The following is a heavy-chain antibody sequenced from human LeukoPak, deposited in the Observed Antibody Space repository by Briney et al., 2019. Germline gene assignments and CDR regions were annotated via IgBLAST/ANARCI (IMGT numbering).Heavy chain of an antibody. CDR1: GGSISSYY. D-gene: IGHD1-14*01. V-gene: IGHV4-4*07. CDR2: IYTSGST. J-gene: IGHJ3*02. CDR3: ARDPGRNRGAFDI. Sequence: PSETLSLTCSVSGGSISSYYCSWIRQPAGKGREWIGRIYTSGSTNYNPSLKSRVTMSVDTSKNQFSLKLSSVTAADTAVYYCARDPGRNRGAFDIWGQGTMVTVSS.